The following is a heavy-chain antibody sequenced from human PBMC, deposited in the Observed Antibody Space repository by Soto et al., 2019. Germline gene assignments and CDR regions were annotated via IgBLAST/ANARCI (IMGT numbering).Heavy chain of an antibody. D-gene: IGHD6-19*01. CDR1: GGSFSGYY. J-gene: IGHJ4*02. CDR3: AIKSRSSSGWVDY. Sequence: QVQLQQWGAGLLKPSETLSLTCAVYGGSFSGYYWSWIRQPPGKGLAWIGEINHSGSPNYNPSLKSRVTISGATAKNQFSLELRSVTAADPAVYYCAIKSRSSSGWVDYWGQGTLVTVSS. CDR2: INHSGSP. V-gene: IGHV4-34*01.